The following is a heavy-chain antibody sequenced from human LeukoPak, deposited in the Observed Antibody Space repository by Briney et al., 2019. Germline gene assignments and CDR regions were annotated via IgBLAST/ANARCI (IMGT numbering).Heavy chain of an antibody. CDR1: GFTFSSYA. Sequence: GGSLRLSCAASGFTFSSYAMSWVRQAPGKGLEWVSGISWNSGIIDYADSVKGRFTISRDNAKNSLYLQMNSLRVEDTAVYYCAKEGKTRNWNYYQAKPVYWGQGTLVTVSS. CDR3: AKEGKTRNWNYYQAKPVY. D-gene: IGHD1-7*01. V-gene: IGHV3-23*01. CDR2: ISWNSGII. J-gene: IGHJ4*02.